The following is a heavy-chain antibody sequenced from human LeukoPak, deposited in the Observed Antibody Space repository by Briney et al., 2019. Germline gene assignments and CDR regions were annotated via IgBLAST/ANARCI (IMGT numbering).Heavy chain of an antibody. J-gene: IGHJ5*02. CDR1: GGSLSSYY. CDR3: ASELGSSWPNWFDP. V-gene: IGHV4-59*08. Sequence: PSETLSLTCTVSGGSLSSYYWSWIRQPPGKGLEWIGYIYYSGSINYNPSLKSRVTISVDTSKNQFSLKLSSVTAADTAVYYCASELGSSWPNWFDPWGQGTLVTVSS. CDR2: IYYSGSI. D-gene: IGHD6-13*01.